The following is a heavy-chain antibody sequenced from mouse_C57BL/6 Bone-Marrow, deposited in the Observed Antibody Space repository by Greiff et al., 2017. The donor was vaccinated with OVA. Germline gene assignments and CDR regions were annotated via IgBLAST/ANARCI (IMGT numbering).Heavy chain of an antibody. CDR3: AREGGDGDDGVDYAMDD. D-gene: IGHD2-2*01. CDR2: IYPRSGNT. Sequence: QVQLKESGAELARPGASVKLSCKASGYTFTSYGISWVKQRTGQGLEWIGEIYPRSGNTYYNEKFKGKATLTADKSSSTAYMELRSLTSEDSAVFFCAREGGDGDDGVDYAMDDWGQGTSVTVSS. CDR1: GYTFTSYG. V-gene: IGHV1-81*01. J-gene: IGHJ4*01.